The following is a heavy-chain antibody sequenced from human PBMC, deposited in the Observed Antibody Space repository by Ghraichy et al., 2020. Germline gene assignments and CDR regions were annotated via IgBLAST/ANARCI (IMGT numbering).Heavy chain of an antibody. CDR2: IIPILGIA. J-gene: IGHJ3*02. D-gene: IGHD3-9*01. CDR3: ARGLQTYYDILTGYGGAFDI. Sequence: SVKVSCKASGGTFSSYTISWVRQAPGQGLEWMGRIIPILGIANYAQKFQGRVTITADKSTSTAYMELSSLRSEDTAVYYCARGLQTYYDILTGYGGAFDIWGQGTMVTVSS. CDR1: GGTFSSYT. V-gene: IGHV1-69*02.